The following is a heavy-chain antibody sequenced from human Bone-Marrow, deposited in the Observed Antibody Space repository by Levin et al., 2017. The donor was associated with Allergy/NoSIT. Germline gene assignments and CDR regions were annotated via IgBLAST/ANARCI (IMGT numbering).Heavy chain of an antibody. CDR2: IDWDDDK. D-gene: IGHD1-26*01. Sequence: RSQTLSLPCTFSGFSLRTSGMCVRWIRQPPGKALEWLALIDWDDDKYYSTSLKTRLTISKDTSKNQVVLTMTNMDPVDTATYYCARIKGYRVGASPPCFDYWGQGTLVTVSS. CDR3: ARIKGYRVGASPPCFDY. CDR1: GFSLRTSGMC. V-gene: IGHV2-70*01. J-gene: IGHJ4*02.